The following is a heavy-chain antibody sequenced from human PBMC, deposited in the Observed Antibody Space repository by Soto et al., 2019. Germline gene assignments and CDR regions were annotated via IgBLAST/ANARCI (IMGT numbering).Heavy chain of an antibody. V-gene: IGHV1-2*02. J-gene: IGHJ5*02. CDR1: GYSFTGKY. Sequence: ASVKVSCKASGYSFTGKYIHWVRQAPGQGLEWMGWINPNSGGTNYAQKFQGRVTMTRDTSTSTAYMELSRLISDDTAVYYCARESVLTGSHHCETWGQGTRGSISS. CDR2: INPNSGGT. CDR3: ARESVLTGSHHCET. D-gene: IGHD1-20*01.